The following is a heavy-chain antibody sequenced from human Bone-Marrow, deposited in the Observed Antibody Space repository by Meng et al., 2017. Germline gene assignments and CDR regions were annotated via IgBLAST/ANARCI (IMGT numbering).Heavy chain of an antibody. J-gene: IGHJ1*01. Sequence: QGRVVESGAGVKKPGSSGKVSCKASGGTFSSYAISWVRQAPGQGLEWMGGIIPIFGTANYAQKFQGRVTITADESTSTAYMELSSLRSEDTAVYYCAREGIAAASLQDWGQGTLVTVSS. V-gene: IGHV1-69*01. CDR3: AREGIAAASLQD. CDR1: GGTFSSYA. D-gene: IGHD6-13*01. CDR2: IIPIFGTA.